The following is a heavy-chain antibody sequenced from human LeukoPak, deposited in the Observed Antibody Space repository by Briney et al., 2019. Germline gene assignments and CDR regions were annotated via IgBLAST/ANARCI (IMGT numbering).Heavy chain of an antibody. CDR2: THFSGTT. CDR3: ARPKAAGSYDF. V-gene: IGHV4-59*11. Sequence: KPSETLSLTCSVSGGSISRHYWTWIRQPPGKGLEWIGYTHFSGTTNYNPSLKSRATISLDRAKNQISLTLTSVTAADTAVYFCARPKAAGSYDFWGQGTLVTVSS. J-gene: IGHJ4*02. CDR1: GGSISRHY. D-gene: IGHD6-13*01.